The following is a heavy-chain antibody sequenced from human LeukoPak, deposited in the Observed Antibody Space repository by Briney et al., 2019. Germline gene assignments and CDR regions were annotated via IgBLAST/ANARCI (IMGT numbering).Heavy chain of an antibody. J-gene: IGHJ4*02. D-gene: IGHD6-13*01. Sequence: ASVKVSCKASGYTFTCYYMHWVRQAPGQGFEWMGWINPNSGGTNYAQKFQGRVTMTRDTSISTAYMELSRLRSDDTAVYYCARLGYSSSWPPAGVDYWGQGTLVTVSS. CDR1: GYTFTCYY. V-gene: IGHV1-2*02. CDR3: ARLGYSSSWPPAGVDY. CDR2: INPNSGGT.